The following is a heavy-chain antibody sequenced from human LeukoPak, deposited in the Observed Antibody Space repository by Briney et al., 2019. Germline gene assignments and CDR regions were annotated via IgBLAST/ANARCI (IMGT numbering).Heavy chain of an antibody. J-gene: IGHJ4*02. V-gene: IGHV4-4*07. CDR2: ISTGGST. D-gene: IGHD5-18*01. CDR1: GASISSSY. CDR3: ARRRGYSYDY. Sequence: SETLSLTCTVSGASISSSYCTWIRQPAGEGLEWIGRISTGGSTTYNPSFKSRVTMSVDTSKNQCSLTLTSVTAADTAVYYCARRRGYSYDYWGQGTLVTVSS.